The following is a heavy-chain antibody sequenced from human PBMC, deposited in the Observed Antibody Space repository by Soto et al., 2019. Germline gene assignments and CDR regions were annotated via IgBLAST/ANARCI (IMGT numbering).Heavy chain of an antibody. D-gene: IGHD1-7*01. Sequence: GGSLRLSCAASGFTFDDYTMHWVRQAPGKGLEWVSLISWDGRSTYYEDYVKGRFTISRDNSKNSLYLQMNSLRTEDTALYYCAKDKFGTPHSGMDVWGQGTTVTVSS. J-gene: IGHJ6*02. CDR3: AKDKFGTPHSGMDV. V-gene: IGHV3-43*01. CDR1: GFTFDDYT. CDR2: ISWDGRST.